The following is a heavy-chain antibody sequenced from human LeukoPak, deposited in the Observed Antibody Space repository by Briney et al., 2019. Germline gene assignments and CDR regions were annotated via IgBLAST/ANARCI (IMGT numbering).Heavy chain of an antibody. J-gene: IGHJ4*02. Sequence: SQTLSLTCALSGDSVSSNSAAWNWSRQSPSRGVEWLGRTYYKSKWYNDYAPSVKSRVTINPDTSKNQFSLQLNSVTPEDTAVYYCARGGLELDYWGQGTLVTVSS. V-gene: IGHV6-1*01. CDR3: ARGGLELDY. D-gene: IGHD1-1*01. CDR2: TYYKSKWYN. CDR1: GDSVSSNSAA.